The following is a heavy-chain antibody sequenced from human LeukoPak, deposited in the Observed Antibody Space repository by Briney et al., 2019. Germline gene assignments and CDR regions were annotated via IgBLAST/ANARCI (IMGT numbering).Heavy chain of an antibody. J-gene: IGHJ6*02. Sequence: ASVKVSCKASGYSLTTYYMHWVRQAPGQGLEWMAIINPSGGSTNYAQKLQGRVTITRDTSANTVYMELSSLRSGDTAVYYCARDDWNYKFTIHSYYYGMDVWGQGTTVTVSS. D-gene: IGHD1-7*01. V-gene: IGHV1-46*01. CDR2: INPSGGST. CDR3: ARDDWNYKFTIHSYYYGMDV. CDR1: GYSLTTYY.